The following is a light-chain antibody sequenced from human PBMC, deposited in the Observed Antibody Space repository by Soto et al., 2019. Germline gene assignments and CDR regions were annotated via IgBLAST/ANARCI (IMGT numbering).Light chain of an antibody. V-gene: IGKV3-15*01. CDR3: QQYNNWPPFT. CDR1: QSVSSS. CDR2: GAS. J-gene: IGKJ3*01. Sequence: EIVMTQSPATLSVSPGERVTLSCRASQSVSSSLAWYQQKPGQAPRLLIYGASTRATGIPARFSGSGSGTDFTLTIRSLQSEDVAVYYCQQYNNWPPFTFGPGTKVYIK.